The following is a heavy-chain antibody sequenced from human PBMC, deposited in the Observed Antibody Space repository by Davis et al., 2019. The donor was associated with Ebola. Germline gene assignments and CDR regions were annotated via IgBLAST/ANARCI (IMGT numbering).Heavy chain of an antibody. CDR3: AREPYSYGYLDY. J-gene: IGHJ4*02. V-gene: IGHV4-31*03. D-gene: IGHD5-18*01. CDR1: GGSISSGGYY. Sequence: LRLSCTVSGGSISSGGYYWSWIRQHPGKGLEWIGYFYYSGSTYYNPSLKSRVTISVDTSKNQFSLKLSSVTAADTAVYYCAREPYSYGYLDYWGQGTLVTVSS. CDR2: FYYSGST.